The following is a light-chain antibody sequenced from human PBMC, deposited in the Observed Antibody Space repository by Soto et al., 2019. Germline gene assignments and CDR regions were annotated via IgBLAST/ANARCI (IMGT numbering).Light chain of an antibody. CDR3: QQYNNWPQT. J-gene: IGKJ2*01. CDR2: GAS. CDR1: QSVSSN. Sequence: IVMTQSPATLSVSPGERATLSCRASQSVSSNLAWYQQKPGQAPRLLIYGASTRDTGIPARFSGSGSGTEFTLTISSLQSEDFAVYYCQQYNNWPQTFGHGTKLEIK. V-gene: IGKV3-15*01.